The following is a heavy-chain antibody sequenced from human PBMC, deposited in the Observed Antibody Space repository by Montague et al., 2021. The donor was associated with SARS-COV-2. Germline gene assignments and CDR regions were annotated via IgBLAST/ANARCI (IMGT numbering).Heavy chain of an antibody. D-gene: IGHD4-23*01. CDR3: ARHGGNDAFDI. Sequence: SETLSLTCTVSGGSISRGSYSWSWIRQGPGKGLEWIGNIYYSGSAYYSPSLRSRATMSVDTSKNQFSLKLNSVTAADTAVYYCARHGGNDAFDIWGRGTMVTVSS. J-gene: IGHJ3*02. CDR1: GGSISRGSYS. V-gene: IGHV4-30-4*02. CDR2: IYYSGSA.